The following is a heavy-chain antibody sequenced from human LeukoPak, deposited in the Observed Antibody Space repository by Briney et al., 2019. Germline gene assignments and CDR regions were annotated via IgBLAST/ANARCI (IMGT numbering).Heavy chain of an antibody. Sequence: GGSLRLSCAASGFTFSSYGMHWVRQAPGKGLEWVAFIRYDGSNKYYADSVKGRFTISRDNSKNTLYLQMNSLRAEDTAVYYCARGRVEYNFGHNDAFDIWGQGTMVTVSS. CDR2: IRYDGSNK. V-gene: IGHV3-30*02. CDR1: GFTFSSYG. CDR3: ARGRVEYNFGHNDAFDI. J-gene: IGHJ3*02. D-gene: IGHD1-1*01.